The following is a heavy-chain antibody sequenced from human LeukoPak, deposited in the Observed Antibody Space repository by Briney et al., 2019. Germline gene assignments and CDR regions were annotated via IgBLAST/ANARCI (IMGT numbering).Heavy chain of an antibody. CDR3: ARVLGLRGNYFDY. Sequence: GGSLRLSCAASGFTLSDYYMSWIRQAPGKGLEWVSYISSSSSYTNYADSVKGRFTISRDNAKNSLYLQMNSLRAEDTAVYYCARVLGLRGNYFDYWGQGTLVTVSS. D-gene: IGHD5/OR15-5a*01. CDR2: ISSSSSYT. J-gene: IGHJ4*02. CDR1: GFTLSDYY. V-gene: IGHV3-11*06.